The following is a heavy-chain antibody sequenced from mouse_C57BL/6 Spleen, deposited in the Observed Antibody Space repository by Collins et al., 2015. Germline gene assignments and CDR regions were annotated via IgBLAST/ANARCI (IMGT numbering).Heavy chain of an antibody. CDR3: ARSGYDGAWFAY. CDR2: IDPYNGGT. V-gene: IGHV1S135*01. CDR1: GYAFTSYN. Sequence: EIQLQQSGPELVKPGASVKVSCKASGYAFTSYNMYWVKQSHGKSLEWIGYIDPYNGGTSYNQKFKGKATLTVGKSSSTAYMHLNSLTSEDSAVYYCARSGYDGAWFAYWGQGTLVTVSA. D-gene: IGHD2-14*01. J-gene: IGHJ3*01.